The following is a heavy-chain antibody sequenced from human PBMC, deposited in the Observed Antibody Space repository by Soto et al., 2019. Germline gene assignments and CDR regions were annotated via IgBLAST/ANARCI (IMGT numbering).Heavy chain of an antibody. CDR2: ISGSGGGT. CDR1: GFTFSSYA. Sequence: PGGSLRLSCAASGFTFSSYAMSWVRQAPGKGLEWVSLISGSGGGTYYADSVKGQFTISRDNSKNTLYLQMNSLRAEDTAVFYCAKHLSNGSPDYWGQGTLVTVSS. V-gene: IGHV3-23*01. CDR3: AKHLSNGSPDY. J-gene: IGHJ4*02. D-gene: IGHD2-15*01.